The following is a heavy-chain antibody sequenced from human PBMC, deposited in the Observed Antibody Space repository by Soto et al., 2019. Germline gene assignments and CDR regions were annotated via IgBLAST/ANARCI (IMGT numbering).Heavy chain of an antibody. V-gene: IGHV1-69*13. CDR3: ASSLYSSSWLWWFDP. Sequence: ASVKVSCKASGGTFSSYAISWGRQAPGQGLEWMGGIIPIFGTANYAQKFQGRVTITADESTSTAYMELSSLRSEDTAVYYCASSLYSSSWLWWFDPWGQGTLVTVSS. J-gene: IGHJ5*02. CDR1: GGTFSSYA. CDR2: IIPIFGTA. D-gene: IGHD6-13*01.